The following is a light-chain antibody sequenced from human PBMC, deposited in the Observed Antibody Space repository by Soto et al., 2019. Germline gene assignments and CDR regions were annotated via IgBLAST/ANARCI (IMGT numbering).Light chain of an antibody. Sequence: ETVMTQSPATLSVSPGDRATLSCRASQSVSSNLAWYQQKPGQAPRLLIYGASTRATGIPARFSGSGSGTELTLTISSLQSEDFAVYYSQQYHSWPRTFGRGTKVAIK. CDR2: GAS. CDR3: QQYHSWPRT. V-gene: IGKV3-15*01. CDR1: QSVSSN. J-gene: IGKJ1*01.